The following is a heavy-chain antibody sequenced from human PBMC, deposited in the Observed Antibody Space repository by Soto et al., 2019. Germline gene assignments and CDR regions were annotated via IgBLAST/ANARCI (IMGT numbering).Heavy chain of an antibody. D-gene: IGHD2-21*01. V-gene: IGHV1-69*08. J-gene: IGHJ6*03. CDR2: SIPIQGTA. Sequence: QVQLVQSGAEVKKPGSSVKVSCEASGGRFTSYIFTWVRQAPGQGLEWMGRSIPIQGTADYALKFQDRVTMTADKSTNTVHMEMRSLRPDDTAVYYCAKSLVFVDHGYMDVWGKETTVTVSS. CDR1: GGRFTSYI. CDR3: AKSLVFVDHGYMDV.